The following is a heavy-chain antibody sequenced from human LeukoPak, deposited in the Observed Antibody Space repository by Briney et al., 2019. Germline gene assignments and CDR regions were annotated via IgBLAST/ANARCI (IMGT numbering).Heavy chain of an antibody. CDR2: INPNDGST. D-gene: IGHD2-15*01. Sequence: GASVKVSCKASGYSFSAHYMHWIRQAPGQGLEWMGIINPNDGSTSYAQKFQGRVTMTRDTSTSTVYMELSSLRSEDTAVYYCARDCCSDGSCYCLDYWGQGTLVTVSS. CDR1: GYSFSAHY. J-gene: IGHJ4*02. V-gene: IGHV1-46*01. CDR3: ARDCCSDGSCYCLDY.